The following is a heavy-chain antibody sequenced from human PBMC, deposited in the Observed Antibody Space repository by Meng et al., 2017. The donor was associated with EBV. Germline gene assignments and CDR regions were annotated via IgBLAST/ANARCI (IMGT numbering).Heavy chain of an antibody. V-gene: IGHV2-5*02. CDR2: IYWDDDK. Sequence: SGRTLVNPTHTPTLTCTFSRFSIITRGLVVGWIRQPPGKALEWLALIYWDDDKRYSPFLKSRLTITKDTSKYQVVLTMTNMDPVDAATYYCAHIIAARPFDYWGQGTLVTVSS. CDR1: RFSIITRGLV. CDR3: AHIIAARPFDY. D-gene: IGHD6-6*01. J-gene: IGHJ4*02.